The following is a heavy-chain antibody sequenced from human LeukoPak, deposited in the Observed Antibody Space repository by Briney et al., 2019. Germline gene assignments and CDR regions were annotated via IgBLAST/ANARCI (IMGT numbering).Heavy chain of an antibody. J-gene: IGHJ4*02. CDR1: GGSISSGGYY. CDR3: ARVYEEGSSSPWGY. Sequence: PSQTLSLTCTVSGGSISSGGYYWSWIRQPPGKGLEWIGYIYHSGSTYYNPSLKSRVTISVDRSKNQFSLKLSSVTAADTAVYYCARVYEEGSSSPWGYWGQGTLVTVSP. V-gene: IGHV4-30-2*01. CDR2: IYHSGST. D-gene: IGHD6-6*01.